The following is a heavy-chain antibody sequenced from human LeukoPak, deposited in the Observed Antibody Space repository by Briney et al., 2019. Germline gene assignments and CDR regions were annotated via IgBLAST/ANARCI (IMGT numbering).Heavy chain of an antibody. Sequence: SETLSLTCAVYGGSFSGYYWSWIRRPPGKGLEWIGEINHSGSTNYNPSLKSRVTISVDTSKNQFSLKLSSVTAADTAVYYCARVRQQWLVRGNWFDPWGQGTLVTVSS. V-gene: IGHV4-34*01. CDR2: INHSGST. CDR1: GGSFSGYY. J-gene: IGHJ5*02. CDR3: ARVRQQWLVRGNWFDP. D-gene: IGHD6-19*01.